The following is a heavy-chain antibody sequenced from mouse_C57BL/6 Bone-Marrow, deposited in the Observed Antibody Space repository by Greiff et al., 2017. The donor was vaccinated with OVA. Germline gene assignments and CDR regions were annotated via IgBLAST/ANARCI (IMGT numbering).Heavy chain of an antibody. V-gene: IGHV14-4*01. J-gene: IGHJ3*01. D-gene: IGHD2-2*01. Sequence: EVQLQQSGAELVRPGASVKLSCTASGFNIKDDYMHWVKQRPEQGLEWIGWIDPENGDTEYASKFQGKATITADTSSNTAYLQLSSLTSEDTAVYYCTTGWLRRGLAYWGQGTLVTVSA. CDR1: GFNIKDDY. CDR3: TTGWLRRGLAY. CDR2: IDPENGDT.